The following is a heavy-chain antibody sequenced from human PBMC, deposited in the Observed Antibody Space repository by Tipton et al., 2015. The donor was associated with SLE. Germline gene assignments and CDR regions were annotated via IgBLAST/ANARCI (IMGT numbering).Heavy chain of an antibody. CDR1: GYFFNGYG. CDR3: AGDVKEGLEF. V-gene: IGHV1-18*01. CDR2: ISGYNGDT. Sequence: QVQLVQSGAEVKRPGASVKVSCKASGYFFNGYGISWVRRAPGQGLEWMGWISGYNGDTNYAQKFRGRVTMTTDTSTTTAYMEVRSRRSDDTAVYYSAGDVKEGLEFWGEGTLVTVSS. J-gene: IGHJ4*02. D-gene: IGHD2/OR15-2a*01.